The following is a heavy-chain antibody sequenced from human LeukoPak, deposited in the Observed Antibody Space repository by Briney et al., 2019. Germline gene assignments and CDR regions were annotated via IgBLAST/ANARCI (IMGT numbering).Heavy chain of an antibody. CDR3: ASLRGYDFWSGYYFY. CDR1: GGSISTTSYY. Sequence: SETLSLTCSVSGGSISTTSYYWGWVRQPPGTGLEWIGSIYYTGTTYYNPSLKSRLTISVDMSTRQFSLTLSSVTAADTAVYYCASLRGYDFWSGYYFYWGQGTLVTVSS. V-gene: IGHV4-39*07. D-gene: IGHD3-3*01. J-gene: IGHJ4*02. CDR2: IYYTGTT.